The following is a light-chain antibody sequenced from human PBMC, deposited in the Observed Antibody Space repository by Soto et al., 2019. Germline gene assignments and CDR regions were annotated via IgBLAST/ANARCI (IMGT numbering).Light chain of an antibody. CDR1: QNVSSSS. V-gene: IGKV3-20*01. CDR3: QQYGSSPLT. J-gene: IGKJ4*01. Sequence: DIVLTQSPGTVSLSPGKRDTLFCRASQNVSSSSLAGYQQKPGQAPRLLIYGASSRATDIPDRFSGSGSGTAFALTLTRLEPEDFAVYYCQQYGSSPLTFGGGTKVEIK. CDR2: GAS.